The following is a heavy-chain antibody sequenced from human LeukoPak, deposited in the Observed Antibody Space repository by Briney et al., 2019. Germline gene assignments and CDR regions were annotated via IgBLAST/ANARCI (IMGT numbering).Heavy chain of an antibody. V-gene: IGHV7-4-1*02. J-gene: IGHJ5*02. CDR3: ARGGGTIFGVDPARWFDP. Sequence: GASAKVSCKASGYTFTSYAMNWVRQAPGQGLEWMGWINTNTGNPTYAQGFTGRFVFSLDTSVSTAYLQISGLKAEDTAVYYCARGGGTIFGVDPARWFDPWGQGTLVTVSS. CDR2: INTNTGNP. CDR1: GYTFTSYA. D-gene: IGHD3-3*01.